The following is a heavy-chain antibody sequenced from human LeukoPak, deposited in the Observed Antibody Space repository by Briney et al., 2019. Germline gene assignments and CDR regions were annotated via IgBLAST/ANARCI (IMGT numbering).Heavy chain of an antibody. D-gene: IGHD2-21*02. CDR3: ARREGGPYCGGDCYENWFDP. CDR1: GGSISSYY. Sequence: SETLSLTCTVSGGSISSYYWSWIRQPPGKGLEWIGYIYTSGSTNYNPSLKSRVTISVDTSKNQFSLKLSSVTAADTAVYYSARREGGPYCGGDCYENWFDPWGQGTLVTVSS. V-gene: IGHV4-4*09. J-gene: IGHJ5*02. CDR2: IYTSGST.